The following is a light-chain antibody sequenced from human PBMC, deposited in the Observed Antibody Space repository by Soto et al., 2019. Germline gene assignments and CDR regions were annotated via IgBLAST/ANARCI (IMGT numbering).Light chain of an antibody. V-gene: IGKV3-20*01. CDR3: QHYGTSLYT. CDR1: QIISSTY. Sequence: DIVLTQSPGTLSLSPGERATLSCRASQIISSTYLGWYQQKPGQAPRLLIYGASSRATGLPDRFSGSGSGTDFSLTSSRLESEDFAVSYCQHYGTSLYTFGQGTKLEIK. CDR2: GAS. J-gene: IGKJ2*01.